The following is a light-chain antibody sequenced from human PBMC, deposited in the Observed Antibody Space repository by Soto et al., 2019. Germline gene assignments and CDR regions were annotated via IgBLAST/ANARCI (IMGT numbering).Light chain of an antibody. J-gene: IGKJ5*01. CDR2: GAS. CDR3: QQYGSSRGT. V-gene: IGKV3-20*01. CDR1: QSVSSSY. Sequence: IVLTQSPVTLSLSPLERATLSCSASQSVSSSYLAWYQQKPGQSPRLLIYGASSRATGIPDRFSGSGSGTDFTLTISRLEPEDFAVYYCQQYGSSRGTFGQGTRLEIK.